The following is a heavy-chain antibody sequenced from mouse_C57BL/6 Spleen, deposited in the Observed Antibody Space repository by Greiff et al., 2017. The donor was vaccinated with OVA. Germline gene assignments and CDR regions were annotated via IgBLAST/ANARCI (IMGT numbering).Heavy chain of an antibody. J-gene: IGHJ4*01. CDR2: IDPSDSET. CDR1: GYTFTSYW. V-gene: IGHV1-52*01. D-gene: IGHD2-3*01. Sequence: QQSCKASGYTFTSYWMHWVKQRPIQGLEWIGNIDPSDSETHYNQKFKDKATLTVDKSSSTAYMQLSSLTSEDSAVYYCASGGSYDGYYGAMDYWGQGTSVTVSS. CDR3: ASGGSYDGYYGAMDY.